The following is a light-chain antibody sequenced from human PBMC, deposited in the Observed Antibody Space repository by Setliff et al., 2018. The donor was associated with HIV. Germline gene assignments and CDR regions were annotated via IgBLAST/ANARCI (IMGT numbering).Light chain of an antibody. Sequence: LTQPPSASGTPGQRVTISCSGSSSNIGSNTVNWYQQLPGTAPKLLIHSDNQRPSGVPDRFSASKSGTSASLAISGLQSEDETDYYCAAWDDSLNAYVFGTGTKVTVL. CDR3: AAWDDSLNAYV. CDR2: SDN. CDR1: SSNIGSNT. J-gene: IGLJ1*01. V-gene: IGLV1-44*01.